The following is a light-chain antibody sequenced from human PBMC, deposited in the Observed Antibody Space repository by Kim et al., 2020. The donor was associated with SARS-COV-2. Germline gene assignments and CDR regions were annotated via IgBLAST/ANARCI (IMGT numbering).Light chain of an antibody. CDR3: QYYGSSPPVT. CDR1: QSVTGTN. V-gene: IGKV3-20*01. CDR2: GAS. J-gene: IGKJ5*01. Sequence: PGERATLSCRASQSVTGTNLARYQQRPGQAPRLLMYGASYRDSGIPDRFSGSGSGTDFTLTISRLEPEDFAVYYCQYYGSSPPVTFGQGTRLEIK.